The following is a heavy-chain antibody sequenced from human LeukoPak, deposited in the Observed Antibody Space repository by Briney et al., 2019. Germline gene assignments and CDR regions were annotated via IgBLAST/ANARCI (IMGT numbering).Heavy chain of an antibody. Sequence: HAGGSLRLSCAASGFTFSSYAMHWVRQAPGKGLEWVAVISDDGSNKYYADSVKGRFTISRDDSKNTLYLQMNSLRAEDTAVYYCARDSLRYSSSWYKYDAFDIWGQGTMVTVSS. CDR3: ARDSLRYSSSWYKYDAFDI. V-gene: IGHV3-30*14. J-gene: IGHJ3*02. CDR2: ISDDGSNK. D-gene: IGHD6-13*01. CDR1: GFTFSSYA.